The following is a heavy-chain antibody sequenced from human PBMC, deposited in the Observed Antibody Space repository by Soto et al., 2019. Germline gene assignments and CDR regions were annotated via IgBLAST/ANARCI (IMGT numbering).Heavy chain of an antibody. CDR2: SIPIFGTA. J-gene: IGHJ5*02. D-gene: IGHD1-7*01. CDR3: ARGSTTAPFSWFDP. V-gene: IGHV1-69*13. Sequence: GASVKVSCKASGGTFSSYAISWVRQAPGQGLEWMGGSIPIFGTANYAQRFQGRVTITADESTSTAYMELSSLRSEDTAVYYCARGSTTAPFSWFDPWGQGTLVTVSS. CDR1: GGTFSSYA.